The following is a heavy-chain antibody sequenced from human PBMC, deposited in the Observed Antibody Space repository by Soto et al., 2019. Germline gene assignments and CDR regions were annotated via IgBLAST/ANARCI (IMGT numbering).Heavy chain of an antibody. CDR3: AREGLLPYYYYGMDV. J-gene: IGHJ6*02. V-gene: IGHV1-18*01. D-gene: IGHD2-15*01. CDR1: GYTFSNYS. CDR2: ISAYNGNT. Sequence: QVQLVQSGGEVKKPGASVKVSCRASGYTFSNYSITWVRPAPGQGLEWMGWISAYNGNTNYAQKLQGRVTMTTDTSTNTVYMELRSLRSDDTAVYYCAREGLLPYYYYGMDVWGQGTAVIVSS.